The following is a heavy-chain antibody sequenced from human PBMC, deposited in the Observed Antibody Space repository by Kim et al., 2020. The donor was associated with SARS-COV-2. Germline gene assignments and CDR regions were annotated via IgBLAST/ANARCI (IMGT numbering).Heavy chain of an antibody. CDR2: INTNTGNP. D-gene: IGHD1-26*01. J-gene: IGHJ3*02. CDR3: ARDVGATHHDAFDI. V-gene: IGHV7-4-1*02. CDR1: GYTFTSYA. Sequence: ASVKVSCKASGYTFTSYAMNWVRQAPGQGLEWMGWINTNTGNPTYAQGFTGRFVFSLDTSVSTAYLQISSLKAEDTAVYYCARDVGATHHDAFDIWGQGTMVTVSS.